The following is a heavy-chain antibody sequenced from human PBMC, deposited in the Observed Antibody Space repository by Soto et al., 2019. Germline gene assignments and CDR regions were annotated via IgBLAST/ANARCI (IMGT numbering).Heavy chain of an antibody. CDR1: GGSISSYY. Sequence: SETLSLTCTVSGGSISSYYWSWIRQPPGKGLEWIGYIYYSGSTNYNPPLKSRVTISVDTSKNRFSLKLSSVTAADTAVFYCAGGPNFHYDSNWFDPWGKGTLVTVSS. V-gene: IGHV4-59*01. CDR2: IYYSGST. D-gene: IGHD3-22*01. CDR3: AGGPNFHYDSNWFDP. J-gene: IGHJ5*02.